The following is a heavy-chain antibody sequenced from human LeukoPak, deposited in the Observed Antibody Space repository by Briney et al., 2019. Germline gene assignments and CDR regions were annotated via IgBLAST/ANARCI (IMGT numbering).Heavy chain of an antibody. D-gene: IGHD3-22*01. CDR2: INPNRGGT. J-gene: IGHJ4*02. Sequence: ASVKVSCKASGYTFTGHYMHWVRQAPGQRLEWMGRINPNRGGTNYAQKFQGRVTMTRDTSISTAYMEPAMRSSHARAVSYCARVVYYYDSSGYEYWGQGTLVTVSS. V-gene: IGHV1-2*06. CDR3: ARVVYYYDSSGYEY. CDR1: GYTFTGHY.